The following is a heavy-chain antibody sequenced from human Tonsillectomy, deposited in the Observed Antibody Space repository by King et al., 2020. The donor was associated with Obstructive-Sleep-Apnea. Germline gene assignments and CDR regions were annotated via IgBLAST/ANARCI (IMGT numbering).Heavy chain of an antibody. CDR1: GYSISSGYY. CDR3: ASGIGVTGHNFDY. CDR2: MYHSGST. Sequence: QLQESGPGLVKPSETLSLTCTVSGYSISSGYYWGWIRQPPGKGLEWIGNMYHSGSTYYNPSLKSRVTISVDTSKNQFSLKMSSVTAADTAVYYCASGIGVTGHNFDYWGQGTLVTVSS. J-gene: IGHJ4*02. V-gene: IGHV4-38-2*02. D-gene: IGHD6-19*01.